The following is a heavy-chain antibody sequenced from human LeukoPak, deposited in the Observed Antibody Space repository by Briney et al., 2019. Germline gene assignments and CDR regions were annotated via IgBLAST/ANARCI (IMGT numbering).Heavy chain of an antibody. D-gene: IGHD1-14*01. CDR1: GFTFSSYA. Sequence: GGSLRLSCAASGFTFSSYAISWVRQAPGQGLEWMGRIIPIFGIANYAQKFQGRVTITADKSTSTAYMELSSLRSEDTAVYYCARGSVYFDYWGQGTLVTVSS. V-gene: IGHV1-69*04. CDR3: ARGSVYFDY. J-gene: IGHJ4*02. CDR2: IIPIFGIA.